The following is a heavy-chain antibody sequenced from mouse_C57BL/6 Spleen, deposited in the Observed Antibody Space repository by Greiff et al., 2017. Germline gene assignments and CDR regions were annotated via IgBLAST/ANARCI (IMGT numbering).Heavy chain of an antibody. J-gene: IGHJ3*01. CDR1: GYTFTDYE. V-gene: IGHV1-15*01. CDR3: TRGGQLRPLAY. CDR2: IDPETGGT. D-gene: IGHD3-2*02. Sequence: QVQLQQSGAELVRPGASVTLSCKASGYTFTDYEMHWVKQTPVHGLEWIGAIDPETGGTAYNQKFKGKAILTADKSSSTAYMELRSLTSEDPAVYYGTRGGQLRPLAYGAQGPLATVSA.